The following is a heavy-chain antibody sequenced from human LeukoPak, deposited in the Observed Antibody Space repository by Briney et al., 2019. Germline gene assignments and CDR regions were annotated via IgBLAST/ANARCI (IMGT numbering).Heavy chain of an antibody. J-gene: IGHJ5*01. Sequence: PSETLSLTCTVSGGSISSYYWNWIRQPPRKGQERIGYIHYSGSTNYNPSRRRRVTLSVDTSKNQFSLKLTAVAAADTAVYYCARDSAANWFDSWGQGALVTVSS. CDR3: ARDSAANWFDS. V-gene: IGHV4-59*01. CDR1: GGSISSYY. D-gene: IGHD1-26*01. CDR2: IHYSGST.